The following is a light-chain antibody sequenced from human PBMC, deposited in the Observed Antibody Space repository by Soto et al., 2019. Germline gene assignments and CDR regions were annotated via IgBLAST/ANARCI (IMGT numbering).Light chain of an antibody. CDR2: GAS. CDR3: QQYDDSSYT. V-gene: IGKV3-20*01. CDR1: HSVSSSY. J-gene: IGKJ2*01. Sequence: EIVLTQSPGTLPLSPGERATLSCRASHSVSSSYLAWYQQKPGQAPRLLIYGASTRATGIPDRFSGSGSGTDFTLTISRLEPEDFAVYYCQQYDDSSYTFGQGTKLEI.